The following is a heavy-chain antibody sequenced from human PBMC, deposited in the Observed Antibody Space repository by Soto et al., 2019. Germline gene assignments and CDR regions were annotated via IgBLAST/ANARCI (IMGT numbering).Heavy chain of an antibody. CDR3: ARGKTKSDGYNYIFDY. CDR1: GFTFISYA. CDR2: IYSGGST. Sequence: GGSLRLSCAASGFTFISYAMSWGRQAPGKGLEWVSVIYSGGSTYYADSVKGRFTISRDNSKNTLYLQMNSLRAEDTAVYYCARGKTKSDGYNYIFDYWGQGTLVTVSS. V-gene: IGHV3-53*01. D-gene: IGHD5-12*01. J-gene: IGHJ4*02.